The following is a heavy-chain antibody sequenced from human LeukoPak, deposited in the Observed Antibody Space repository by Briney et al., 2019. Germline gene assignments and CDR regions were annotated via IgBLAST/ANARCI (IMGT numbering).Heavy chain of an antibody. CDR1: GGSFSGYY. CDR2: INHSGST. V-gene: IGHV4-34*01. J-gene: IGHJ5*02. CDR3: ARVASVVTAADWFDP. D-gene: IGHD2-21*02. Sequence: SETLSLTCAVYGGSFSGYYWSWIRQPPGKGLEWIGEINHSGSTNYNPSLKSRATISVDTSKNQFSLKLSSVTAADTAVYYCARVASVVTAADWFDPWGQGTLVTVSS.